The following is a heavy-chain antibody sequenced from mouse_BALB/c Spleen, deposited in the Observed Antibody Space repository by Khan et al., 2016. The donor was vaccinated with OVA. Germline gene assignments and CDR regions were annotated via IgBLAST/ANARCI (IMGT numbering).Heavy chain of an antibody. D-gene: IGHD2-10*01. CDR3: ARGSYYGNYGAY. V-gene: IGHV1S136*01. CDR1: GYTFTSYV. J-gene: IGHJ3*01. CDR2: INPYNDGT. Sequence: MQLEESGPELVKPGASVKMSYKASGYTFTSYVMHWVKQKPGQGLEWIGYINPYNDGTKYNEKFKGKATLTSDKSSSTAYMELSSLTSEDSAVYYCARGSYYGNYGAYWGQGTLVTVSA.